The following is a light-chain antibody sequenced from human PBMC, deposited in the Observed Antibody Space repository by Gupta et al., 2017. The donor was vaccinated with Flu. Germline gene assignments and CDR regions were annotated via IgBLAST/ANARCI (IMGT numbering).Light chain of an antibody. Sequence: RVTNSCSGSRSNIRTNSVFWYQHLTGTAPKLLIYRNDQRPSGVPDRFSGSKSGTSASLAISGLRAEDEADFYCAAWDASRGGYVFGTGTKVTVL. J-gene: IGLJ1*01. CDR3: AAWDASRGGYV. CDR2: RND. CDR1: RSNIRTNS. V-gene: IGLV1-47*01.